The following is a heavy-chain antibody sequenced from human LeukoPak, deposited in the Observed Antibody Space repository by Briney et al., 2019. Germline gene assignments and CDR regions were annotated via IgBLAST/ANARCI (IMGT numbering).Heavy chain of an antibody. J-gene: IGHJ3*02. Sequence: SETLSLTCTVSGGSVSRGSYYWSWVRQPPGKGLEWIGYIYYSGSTNYHPSLKSRVTISVDTSKNQFFLKLSSVTAADTAVYYCARIYGDYAGGAFDIWGQGTMVTVSS. CDR3: ARIYGDYAGGAFDI. V-gene: IGHV4-61*01. CDR1: GGSVSRGSYY. D-gene: IGHD4-17*01. CDR2: IYYSGST.